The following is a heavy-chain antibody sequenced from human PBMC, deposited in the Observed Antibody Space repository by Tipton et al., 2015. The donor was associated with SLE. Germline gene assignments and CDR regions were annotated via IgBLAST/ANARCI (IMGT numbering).Heavy chain of an antibody. D-gene: IGHD3-10*01. CDR1: GGTFSSYA. CDR3: ASDRVLLWFGDPDGFDY. CDR2: IIPILGIA. Sequence: QSGAEVKKPGSSVKVSCKASGGTFSSYAISWVRQAPGQGLEWMGGIIPILGIANYAQKFQGRVTITTDESTSTAYMELSSLRSDDTAVYYCASDRVLLWFGDPDGFDYWGQGTLVTVSS. J-gene: IGHJ4*02. V-gene: IGHV1-69*05.